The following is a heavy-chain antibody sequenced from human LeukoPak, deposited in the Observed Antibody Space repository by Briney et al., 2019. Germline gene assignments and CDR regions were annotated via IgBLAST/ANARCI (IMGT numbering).Heavy chain of an antibody. CDR1: GGSISSGGYY. CDR2: IYYSGST. V-gene: IGHV4-31*03. J-gene: IGHJ5*02. D-gene: IGHD3-22*01. CDR3: ARGLMYSDSSGFYYSLGSSNWFDP. Sequence: SQTLFLTCTVSGGSISSGGYYWSWIRQHPGKGLEWIGYIYYSGSTYYNPSLKSRVTISVDTSKNQFSLRLSSVTAADTAVYFCARGLMYSDSSGFYYSLGSSNWFDPWGQGTLVTVSS.